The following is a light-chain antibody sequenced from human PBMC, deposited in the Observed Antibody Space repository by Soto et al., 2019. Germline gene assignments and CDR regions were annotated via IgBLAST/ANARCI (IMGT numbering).Light chain of an antibody. CDR2: EVS. CDR1: SSDIGAYNH. Sequence: QSALSQPPSASGSPGQSVTISCTGTSSDIGAYNHVSWYQQHPGKAPRFIIYEVSQRPSGVPDRFSGSKSGNTASLTVSGLQADDEADYYRSPYAASNGHVIFGGGTQLTVL. CDR3: SPYAASNGHVI. J-gene: IGLJ2*01. V-gene: IGLV2-8*01.